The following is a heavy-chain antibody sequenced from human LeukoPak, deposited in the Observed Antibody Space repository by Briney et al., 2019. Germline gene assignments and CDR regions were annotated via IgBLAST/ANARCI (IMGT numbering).Heavy chain of an antibody. CDR3: AREGYGDYQFDY. Sequence: ASVKVSCRASGYTFTGYYMHWVRQAPGQGLEWMGWINPNSGGTNYAQKFQGRVTMTRDTSISRAYMELSRLRSDDTAVYYCAREGYGDYQFDYWGQGTLVTVSS. V-gene: IGHV1-2*02. D-gene: IGHD4-17*01. CDR2: INPNSGGT. CDR1: GYTFTGYY. J-gene: IGHJ4*02.